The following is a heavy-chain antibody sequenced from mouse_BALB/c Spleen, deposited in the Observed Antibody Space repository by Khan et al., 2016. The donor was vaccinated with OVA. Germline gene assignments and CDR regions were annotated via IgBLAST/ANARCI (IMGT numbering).Heavy chain of an antibody. V-gene: IGHV1S137*01. CDR3: TRLAYDGYYDS. CDR1: GYTFTDNA. J-gene: IGHJ2*01. CDR2: ISTYSGNT. D-gene: IGHD2-3*01. Sequence: QVRLQQSGPELVRPGVSVKISCKGSGYTFTDNAMHWVKQSHAKSLKWIGLISTYSGNTNYKQKFKGKATMTVDKSSSTAYMELARLTSEDSAIYYCTRLAYDGYYDSWGQGTTLTVSS.